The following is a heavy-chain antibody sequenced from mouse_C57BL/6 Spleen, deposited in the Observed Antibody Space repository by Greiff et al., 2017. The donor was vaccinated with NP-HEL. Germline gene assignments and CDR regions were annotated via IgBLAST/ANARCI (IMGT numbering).Heavy chain of an antibody. V-gene: IGHV1-20*01. D-gene: IGHD1-1*01. CDR2: INPYNGDT. CDR3: ARYEAGSSIFDY. J-gene: IGHJ2*01. CDR1: GYSFTGYF. Sequence: EVQLQQSGPELVKPGDSVKISCKASGYSFTGYFMNWVMQSHGKSLEWIGRINPYNGDTFYNQKFKGKATLTVDKSSSTAHMELRSLTSEDSAVYYCARYEAGSSIFDYWGQGTTLTVSS.